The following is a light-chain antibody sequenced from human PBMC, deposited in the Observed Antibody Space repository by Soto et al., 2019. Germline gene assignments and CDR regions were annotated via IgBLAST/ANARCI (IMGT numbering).Light chain of an antibody. J-gene: IGLJ3*02. CDR2: EGN. CDR3: CSYAVSSTWV. V-gene: IGLV2-23*01. Sequence: QSALTQPASVSGSPGQSITISCTGTSSDVGSYNLVSWYQQHPGKAPKLMIYEGNERPSGVSNRFSGSKSGNTASLTISGLQAEDEADYYCCSYAVSSTWVLGGGTKVTFL. CDR1: SSDVGSYNL.